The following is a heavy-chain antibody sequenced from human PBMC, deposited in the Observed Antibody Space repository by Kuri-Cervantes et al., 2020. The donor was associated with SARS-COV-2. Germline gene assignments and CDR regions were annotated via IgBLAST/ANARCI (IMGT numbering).Heavy chain of an antibody. CDR1: GFTFSSYA. D-gene: IGHD5-24*01. CDR2: LSYDGSNK. CDR3: ARVPTRAGYNFFDY. J-gene: IGHJ4*02. V-gene: IGHV3-30*04. Sequence: GESLKISCAASGFTFSSYAMHWVRQAPGKGLEWVAGLSYDGSNKQYADSVKGRFTISRDDSKNTLYPKMNSLRTEDTAVYYCARVPTRAGYNFFDYWGQGTLVTVSS.